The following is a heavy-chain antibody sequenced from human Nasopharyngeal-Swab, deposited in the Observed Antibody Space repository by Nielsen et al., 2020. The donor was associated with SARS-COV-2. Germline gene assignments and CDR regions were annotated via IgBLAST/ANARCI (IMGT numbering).Heavy chain of an antibody. D-gene: IGHD2-15*01. J-gene: IGHJ4*02. CDR2: IYYSGST. CDR3: AREGNCSGGSCYSYFDY. V-gene: IGHV4-30-4*01. Sequence: WIRQPPGKGLEWIAYIYYSGSTYYNPSLKSRVTISVDTSKNQFSLKLSSVTAADTAVYYCAREGNCSGGSCYSYFDYWGQGTLVTVSS.